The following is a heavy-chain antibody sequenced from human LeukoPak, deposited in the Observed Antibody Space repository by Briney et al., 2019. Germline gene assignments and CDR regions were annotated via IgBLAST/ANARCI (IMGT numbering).Heavy chain of an antibody. Sequence: GGSLRLSCAASGFTVSTNYMSWVRQAPGKGLEWVSVIYSGGSTYYADSVKGRFTISRDNSKNTLYLQMNSLRVEDTAVYYCASHKAYRAFDIWGQGTMVTVSS. J-gene: IGHJ3*02. CDR1: GFTVSTNY. D-gene: IGHD3-16*01. CDR3: ASHKAYRAFDI. V-gene: IGHV3-66*02. CDR2: IYSGGST.